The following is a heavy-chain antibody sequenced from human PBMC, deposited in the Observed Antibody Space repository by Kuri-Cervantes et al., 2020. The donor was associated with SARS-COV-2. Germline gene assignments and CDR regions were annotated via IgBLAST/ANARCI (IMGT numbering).Heavy chain of an antibody. J-gene: IGHJ5*02. CDR3: AKASLGYCSSTNCFPPFDP. Sequence: GESLKIPCAASGFTFSGHWIHWVRQAPGRGLVWVSRINPDGSYTNNADSVKGRFTLSRDNAKNTLYLQMNSLRAEDTAVYYCAKASLGYCSSTNCFPPFDPWGQGTLVTVSS. D-gene: IGHD2-2*01. CDR2: INPDGSYT. V-gene: IGHV3-74*01. CDR1: GFTFSGHW.